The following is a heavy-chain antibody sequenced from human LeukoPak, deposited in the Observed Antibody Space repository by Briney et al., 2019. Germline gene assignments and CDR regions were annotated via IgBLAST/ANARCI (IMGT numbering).Heavy chain of an antibody. CDR1: GYTFTSYD. J-gene: IGHJ5*02. Sequence: ASVKVSCKASGYTFTSYDTNWVRQATGQGLEWMGWMNPNSGNTGYAQKFQGRVTMTRNTSISTAYMELSSLRSEDTAVYYCARAGINNWNYAGGNWFDPWGQGTLVTVSS. CDR3: ARAGINNWNYAGGNWFDP. CDR2: MNPNSGNT. D-gene: IGHD1-7*01. V-gene: IGHV1-8*01.